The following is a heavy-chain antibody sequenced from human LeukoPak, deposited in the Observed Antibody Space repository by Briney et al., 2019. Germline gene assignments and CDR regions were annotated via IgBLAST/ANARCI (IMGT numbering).Heavy chain of an antibody. CDR3: ARPYYYDSRIDP. CDR1: GGSISSGDYY. V-gene: IGHV4-30-4*01. D-gene: IGHD3-22*01. Sequence: SQTLSLTCTVSGGSISSGDYYWSWIRQPPGKGLEWIGYTYYSGSTYYNPSLKSRTTISVDTSKNQFSLKLTSVTAADTAVYYCARPYYYDSRIDPWGQGTLVTVSS. J-gene: IGHJ5*02. CDR2: TYYSGST.